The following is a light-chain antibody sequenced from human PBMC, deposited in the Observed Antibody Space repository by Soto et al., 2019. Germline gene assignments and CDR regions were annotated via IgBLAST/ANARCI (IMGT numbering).Light chain of an antibody. CDR1: QSVSGRY. CDR3: QQRHMWPIT. Sequence: EIVLTQSPGTLSFSPGERATLSCRASQSVSGRYLAWYQQKPGQAPRLLIYGASSRAGAIPDRFSGSGSGTDFTLTISSLEPEDSAVYYCQQRHMWPITFGQGTRLEIK. J-gene: IGKJ5*01. V-gene: IGKV3D-20*02. CDR2: GAS.